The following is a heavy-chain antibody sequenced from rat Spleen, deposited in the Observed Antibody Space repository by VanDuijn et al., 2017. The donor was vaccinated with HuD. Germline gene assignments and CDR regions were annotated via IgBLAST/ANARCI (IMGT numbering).Heavy chain of an antibody. J-gene: IGHJ1*01. CDR3: ARRLLDYSSYISWYFDF. D-gene: IGHD1-2*01. CDR2: LSTGGGNT. V-gene: IGHV5-25*01. Sequence: EVQLVESGGGLVQPGRSMKLSCAASGFTFSNYYMAWVRQAPTKGLEWVASLSTGGGNTYYRDSVKGRFTISRDNAKSTLYLQMDSLRSEDTATYYCARRLLDYSSYISWYFDFWGPGTMVTVSS. CDR1: GFTFSNYY.